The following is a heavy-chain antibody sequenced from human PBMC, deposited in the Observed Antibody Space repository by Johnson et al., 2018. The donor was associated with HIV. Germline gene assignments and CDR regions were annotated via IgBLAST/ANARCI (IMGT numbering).Heavy chain of an antibody. D-gene: IGHD3-3*01. J-gene: IGHJ3*02. CDR2: ISYDGSNK. CDR1: GFTFSSYA. Sequence: QVQLVESGGGLVQPGGSLRPSCAASGFTFSSYAMHWVRQAPGKGLEWVAVISYDGSNKYYADSVKGRFTISRDNSKNTLYLQMNSLGADDTAVYYCARDGGEWLLSTAFDIWGQGTMVTVSS. CDR3: ARDGGEWLLSTAFDI. V-gene: IGHV3-30*14.